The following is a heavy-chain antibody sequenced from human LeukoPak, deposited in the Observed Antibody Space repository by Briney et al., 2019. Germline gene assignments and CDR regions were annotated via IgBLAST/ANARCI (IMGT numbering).Heavy chain of an antibody. J-gene: IGHJ4*02. Sequence: SQTLSLTCTVSGGSVSSGSYYWNWIRQPAGKGLEWIGRIYTSGSTNYNPSLKSRATISLDTSKNQFSLKLSSVTAAVTAVYYCARESVTGKTPFDYWGQGTLVTVSS. CDR3: ARESVTGKTPFDY. CDR2: IYTSGST. V-gene: IGHV4-61*02. CDR1: GGSVSSGSYY. D-gene: IGHD1/OR15-1a*01.